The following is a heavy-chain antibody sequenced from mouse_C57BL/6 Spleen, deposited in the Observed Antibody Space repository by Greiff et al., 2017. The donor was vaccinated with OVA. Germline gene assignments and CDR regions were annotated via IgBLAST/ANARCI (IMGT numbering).Heavy chain of an antibody. CDR1: GYAFSSYW. J-gene: IGHJ4*01. D-gene: IGHD2-1*01. CDR3: ARSGNPLEAMDY. Sequence: QVQLQQSGAELVKPGASVKISCKASGYAFSSYWMNWVKQRPGKGLEWIGQIYPGDGDTNYNGTFKGKATLTADNSSSTAYMQLSSLTSEDTAVYFCARSGNPLEAMDYWGQGTSVTVSS. CDR2: IYPGDGDT. V-gene: IGHV1-80*01.